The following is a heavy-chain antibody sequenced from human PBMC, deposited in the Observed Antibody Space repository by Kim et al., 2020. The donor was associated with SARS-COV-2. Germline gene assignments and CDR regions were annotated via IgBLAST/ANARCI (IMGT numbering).Heavy chain of an antibody. D-gene: IGHD2-2*01. J-gene: IGHJ2*01. Sequence: SETLSLTCTVSGGSISSSSYYWGWIRQPPGKGLEWIGSIYYSGSTYYNPSLKSRVTISVDTSKNQFSLKLSSVTAADTAVYYCARPPCASCRHPNWYFDLWGRGTLVTVSS. CDR1: GGSISSSSYY. V-gene: IGHV4-39*01. CDR2: IYYSGST. CDR3: ARPPCASCRHPNWYFDL.